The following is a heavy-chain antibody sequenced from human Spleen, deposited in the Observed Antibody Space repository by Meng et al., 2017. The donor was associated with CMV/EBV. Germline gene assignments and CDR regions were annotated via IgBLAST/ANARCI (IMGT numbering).Heavy chain of an antibody. CDR1: FTFSIYW. CDR2: IDSDGSIT. J-gene: IGHJ4*02. CDR3: AKGGTIFGVVTYYFDY. V-gene: IGHV3-74*01. D-gene: IGHD3-3*01. Sequence: FTFSIYWMHWVRQAPGKGLVWVSHIDSDGSITTYADSVKGRFTISRDNAKNTLYLQMNSLRAEDTAVYYCAKGGTIFGVVTYYFDYWGQGTLVTVSS.